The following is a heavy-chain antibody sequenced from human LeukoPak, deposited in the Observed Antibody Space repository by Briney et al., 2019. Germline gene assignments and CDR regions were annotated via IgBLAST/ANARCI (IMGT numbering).Heavy chain of an antibody. D-gene: IGHD3-10*01. V-gene: IGHV6-1*01. J-gene: IGHJ4*02. CDR3: ARERALVRVARNDFDY. CDR2: TYYRSKWHF. Sequence: SQTLSLTCAITGDSVSSNNATWNWIRQSPSRGLEWVGRTYYRSKWHFDYAVSVKSRATVNPDTSKNQFSLQLNSVTPEDTAVYYCARERALVRVARNDFDYWGQGTLVTVSS. CDR1: GDSVSSNNAT.